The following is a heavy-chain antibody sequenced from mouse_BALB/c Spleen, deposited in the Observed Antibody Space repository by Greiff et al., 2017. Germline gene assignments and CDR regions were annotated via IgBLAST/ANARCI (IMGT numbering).Heavy chain of an antibody. CDR1: GFSLTSYG. CDR2: IWAGGST. D-gene: IGHD1-1*01. CDR3: ARASTTVVATNAMDY. J-gene: IGHJ4*01. V-gene: IGHV2-9*02. Sequence: VQLKESGPGLVAPSQSLSITCTVSGFSLTSYGVHWVRQPPGKGLEWLGVIWAGGSTNYNSALMSRLSISKDNSKSQVFLKMNSLQTDDTAMYYCARASTTVVATNAMDYWGQGTSVTVSS.